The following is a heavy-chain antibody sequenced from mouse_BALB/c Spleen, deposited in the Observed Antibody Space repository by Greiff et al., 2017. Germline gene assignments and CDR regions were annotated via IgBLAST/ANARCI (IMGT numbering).Heavy chain of an antibody. D-gene: IGHD2-3*01. CDR2: IDPSDSYT. CDR1: GYTFTSYW. CDR3: ARYDGYYWYFDV. J-gene: IGHJ1*01. V-gene: IGHV1-69*02. Sequence: QVQLQQSGAELVKPGASVKLSCKASGYTFTSYWMHWVKQRPGQGLEWIGEIDPSDSYTNYNQKFKGKATLTVDKSSSTAYMQLSSLTSEDSAVYYCARYDGYYWYFDVWGAGTTVTVSS.